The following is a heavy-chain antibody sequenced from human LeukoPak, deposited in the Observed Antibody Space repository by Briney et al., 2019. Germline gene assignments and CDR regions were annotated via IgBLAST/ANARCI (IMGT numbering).Heavy chain of an antibody. CDR1: GGSFSGYY. CDR2: INHSGST. D-gene: IGHD1-26*01. Sequence: SETLSLTCAVYGGSFSGYYWSWIRQPPGKGLEWIGEINHSGSTNYNPSLKSRVTISVDTSKNQSSLKLSSVTAADTAVYYCAREDFYSGSHLGPHWFDPWGQGTLVIVSS. J-gene: IGHJ5*02. CDR3: AREDFYSGSHLGPHWFDP. V-gene: IGHV4-34*01.